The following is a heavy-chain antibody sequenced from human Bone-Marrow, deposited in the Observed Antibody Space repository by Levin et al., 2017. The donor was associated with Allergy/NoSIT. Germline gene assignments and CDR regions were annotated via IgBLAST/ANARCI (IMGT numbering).Heavy chain of an antibody. D-gene: IGHD3-3*01. V-gene: IGHV5-51*01. CDR2: IYPGDSDT. Sequence: GESLKISCQGSGYKFTTYWIGWVRQMPGKGLEWMGSIYPGDSDTRYSPSFQGQVTISVDKSITTAYLQWSSLKASDTAKYYCARFDSHFDYWGQGTLVTVSS. CDR1: GYKFTTYW. CDR3: ARFDSHFDY. J-gene: IGHJ4*02.